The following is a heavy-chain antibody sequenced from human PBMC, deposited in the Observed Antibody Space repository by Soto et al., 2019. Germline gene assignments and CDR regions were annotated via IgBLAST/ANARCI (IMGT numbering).Heavy chain of an antibody. J-gene: IGHJ4*02. D-gene: IGHD3-22*01. CDR1: GFSLSTSGVG. CDR2: IYWDDDK. V-gene: IGHV2-5*02. Sequence: QITLKESGPTLVKPTQTLTLTCTFSGFSLSTSGVGVGWIRQPPGKALEWLALIYWDDDKRYSPSLKSRLTITKDTSKNQVVLTMPNMDPVDTATYYCAHSSGVSQASSGYYVYFDYWGQGTLVTVSS. CDR3: AHSSGVSQASSGYYVYFDY.